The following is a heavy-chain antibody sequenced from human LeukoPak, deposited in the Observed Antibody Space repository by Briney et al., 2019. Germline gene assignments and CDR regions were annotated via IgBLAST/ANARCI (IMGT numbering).Heavy chain of an antibody. V-gene: IGHV3-11*04. CDR3: GLSSIRPSYYYGIDV. J-gene: IGHJ6*02. CDR2: IDRSGDTV. CDR1: GFTFSDYY. Sequence: GGSLRLSCAASGFTFSDYYMTWIRQAPGKGLDWVSYIDRSGDTVFYADSVKGRFTMSRDNAKNSLHLQMNSLRPEDSAVYYCGLSSIRPSYYYGIDVWGQGTTVSVSS. D-gene: IGHD2-2*01.